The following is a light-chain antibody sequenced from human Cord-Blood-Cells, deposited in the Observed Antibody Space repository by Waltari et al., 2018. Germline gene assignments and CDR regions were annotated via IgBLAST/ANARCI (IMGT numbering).Light chain of an antibody. Sequence: DIQMTQSPSFLSASVGDRVPLTCRASQSISSYLNWYQQKPGKAPKLLIYAASSLQRGVPSTFSGSGSGTDFSLTISSLQPADFATYYYQQNYSTPWTFGQGTKVEIK. J-gene: IGKJ1*01. V-gene: IGKV1-39*01. CDR1: QSISSY. CDR2: AAS. CDR3: QQNYSTPWT.